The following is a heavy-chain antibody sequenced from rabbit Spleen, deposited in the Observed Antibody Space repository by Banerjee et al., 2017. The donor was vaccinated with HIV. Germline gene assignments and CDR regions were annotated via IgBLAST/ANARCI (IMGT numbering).Heavy chain of an antibody. V-gene: IGHV1S40*01. CDR3: ARDAGTSFSTYGMDL. CDR2: AYAGSSGST. D-gene: IGHD8-1*01. CDR1: GFTLSSYY. Sequence: QSLEESGGGLVKPGASLTLTCKASGFTLSSYYMNWVRQAPGKGLEWVACAYAGSSGSTYSATWAKGRFTISKTSSTTVTLQMTSLTAADTATYFCARDAGTSFSTYGMDLWGQGTLVTVS. J-gene: IGHJ6*01.